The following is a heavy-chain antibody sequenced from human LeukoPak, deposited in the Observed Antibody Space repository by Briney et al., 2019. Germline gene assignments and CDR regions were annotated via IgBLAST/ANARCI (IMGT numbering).Heavy chain of an antibody. CDR3: VRRYYYDGTGSYFDY. J-gene: IGHJ4*02. Sequence: GESLKISCKGSGYNFATHWIAWVRHMPGKGLESMGIIYPGDSDARYNPSFQGQVTISVDKRIRTAYMQWNSLEASDTAMYYCVRRYYYDGTGSYFDYWGQGTLVTVSS. V-gene: IGHV5-51*04. CDR1: GYNFATHW. CDR2: IYPGDSDA. D-gene: IGHD3-22*01.